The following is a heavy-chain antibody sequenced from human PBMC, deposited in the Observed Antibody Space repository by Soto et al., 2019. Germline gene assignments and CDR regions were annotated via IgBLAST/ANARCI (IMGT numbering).Heavy chain of an antibody. CDR1: GGTFSTYT. D-gene: IGHD4-4*01. V-gene: IGHV1-69*04. CDR3: AGDPDSHYNDSHASSYP. CDR2: IIPIIGII. J-gene: IGHJ5*02. Sequence: GASVKVSCKASGGTFSTYTITWVRQAPEQGLEWMGRIIPIIGIINYAQKFQGRVTISADKFTGTAYMELTGLRSDDTAVYYCAGDPDSHYNDSHASSYPWGQGTLVTVSS.